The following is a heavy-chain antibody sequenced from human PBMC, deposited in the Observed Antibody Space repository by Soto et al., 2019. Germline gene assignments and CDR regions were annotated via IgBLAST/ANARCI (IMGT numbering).Heavy chain of an antibody. V-gene: IGHV3-21*04. CDR2: ISSSSSYI. D-gene: IGHD3-3*01. CDR1: GFTFSSYS. Sequence: GGSLRLSCAASGFTFSSYSMNWVRQAPGKGLEWVSSISSSSSYIYYADSVKGRFTISRDNAKNSLYLQMNSLRAEDTAVYYCARDPSFFGVVMYAFDIWGQGTMVTVSS. CDR3: ARDPSFFGVVMYAFDI. J-gene: IGHJ3*02.